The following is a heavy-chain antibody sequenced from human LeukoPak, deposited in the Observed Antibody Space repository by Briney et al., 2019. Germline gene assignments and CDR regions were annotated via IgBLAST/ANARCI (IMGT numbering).Heavy chain of an antibody. D-gene: IGHD2-2*03. CDR1: GFTFSSYA. CDR3: ARGTRYGYCSSTSCSLLDV. J-gene: IGHJ6*02. V-gene: IGHV3-30-3*01. Sequence: RGSLRLSCAASGFTFSSYAMHWVRQAPGKGLEWVAVISYDGSNKYYADSVKGRFTISRDNSKNTLYLQMNSLRAEDTAVYYCARGTRYGYCSSTSCSLLDVWGQGTTVTVSS. CDR2: ISYDGSNK.